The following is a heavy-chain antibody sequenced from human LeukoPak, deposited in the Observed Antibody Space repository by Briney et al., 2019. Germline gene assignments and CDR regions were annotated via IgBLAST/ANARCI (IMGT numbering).Heavy chain of an antibody. D-gene: IGHD6-13*01. J-gene: IGHJ5*02. CDR1: GFTFSSYC. Sequence: QPGRSLRLSCAASGFTFSSYCMHWVRQAPGKGLEWVAVISYDGSNKYYADSVKGRFTISRDNSKNTLYLQMNSLRAEDTAVYYCAKSIISSWWYNWFDPWGQGTLVTVSS. V-gene: IGHV3-30*18. CDR3: AKSIISSWWYNWFDP. CDR2: ISYDGSNK.